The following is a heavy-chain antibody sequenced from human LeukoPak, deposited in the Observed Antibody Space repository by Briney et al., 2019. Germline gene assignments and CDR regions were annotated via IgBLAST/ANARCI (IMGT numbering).Heavy chain of an antibody. CDR2: LDPEDGET. J-gene: IGHJ5*02. D-gene: IGHD3-22*01. V-gene: IGHV1-24*01. CDR1: GYTLTELS. CDR3: ATGGNYYDSSGYGRA. Sequence: ASVKVSCKVSGYTLTELSMHWVRQAPGKGLEWMGGLDPEDGETIYAQKFQGRVTMTEDTSTDTAYMELSSLRSEDTAVYYCATGGNYYDSSGYGRAWGQGTLVTVSS.